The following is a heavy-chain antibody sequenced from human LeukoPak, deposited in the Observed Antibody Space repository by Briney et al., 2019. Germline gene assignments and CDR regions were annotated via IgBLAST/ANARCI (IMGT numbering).Heavy chain of an antibody. CDR3: AXDGXXXSSSWYGMDV. Sequence: PSETLSLTCTVSGGSISSYYWSWIRQPPGKGLEWIGYIYYSGSTNYNPSLKSRVTISVDTSKNQFSLKLSSVTAADTAVYYCAXDGXXXSSSWYGMDVWGQGTTVTVSS. V-gene: IGHV4-59*01. D-gene: IGHD6-13*01. CDR1: GGSISSYY. CDR2: IYYSGST. J-gene: IGHJ6*02.